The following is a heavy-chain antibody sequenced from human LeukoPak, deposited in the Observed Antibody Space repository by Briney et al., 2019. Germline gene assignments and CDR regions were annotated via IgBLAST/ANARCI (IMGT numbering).Heavy chain of an antibody. CDR1: GFTVSSNY. Sequence: GGSLRLSCAASGFTVSSNYMSWVRQAPGKGLEWVSYISSSGSTIYYADSVKGRFTIPRDNAKNSLYLQMNSLRAEDTAVYYCARDWIAVAGTHYYYGMDVWGKGTTVTVSS. V-gene: IGHV3-11*04. CDR3: ARDWIAVAGTHYYYGMDV. J-gene: IGHJ6*04. D-gene: IGHD6-19*01. CDR2: ISSSGSTI.